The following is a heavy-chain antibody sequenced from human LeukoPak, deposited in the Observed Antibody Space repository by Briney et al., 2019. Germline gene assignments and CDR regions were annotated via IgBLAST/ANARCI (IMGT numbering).Heavy chain of an antibody. CDR3: AKPYYYGSRSYMDY. J-gene: IGHJ4*02. Sequence: GGSLRLSCAASGFTFSTYWMSWVRQAPGKGLEWVANIRQDGSERKYLDSVKGRFTISRDNAKNMLYLQMNSLRAEDTAVYYCAKPYYYGSRSYMDYWGQGTLVTVSS. D-gene: IGHD3-10*01. CDR1: GFTFSTYW. V-gene: IGHV3-7*02. CDR2: IRQDGSER.